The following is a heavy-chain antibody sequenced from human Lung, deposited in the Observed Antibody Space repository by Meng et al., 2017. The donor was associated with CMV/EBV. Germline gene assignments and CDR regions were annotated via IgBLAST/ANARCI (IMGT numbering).Heavy chain of an antibody. D-gene: IGHD4-23*01. J-gene: IGHJ4*02. CDR3: ARGLEGGGNSPY. CDR1: GGTFSSYA. Sequence: SVXVSCKASGGTFSSYAISWVRQAPGQGLEWMGGIIPIFGTANYAQKFQGRVTINTDESTSTAYMELSSLRSEDTAVYYCARGLEGGGNSPYWGQGTLVTVSS. V-gene: IGHV1-69*05. CDR2: IIPIFGTA.